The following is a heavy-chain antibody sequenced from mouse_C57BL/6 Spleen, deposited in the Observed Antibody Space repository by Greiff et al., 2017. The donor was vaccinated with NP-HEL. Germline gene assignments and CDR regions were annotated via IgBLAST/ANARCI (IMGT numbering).Heavy chain of an antibody. CDR1: GYSFTDYN. J-gene: IGHJ2*01. D-gene: IGHD1-1*01. Sequence: VQLKESGPELVKPGASVKISCKASGYSFTDYNMNWVKQSNGKSLEWIGVINPNYGTTSYNQKFKGKATLTVDQSSSTAYMQLNSLTSEDSAVYYCASSYYYGSSSYFDYWGQGTTLTVSS. CDR2: INPNYGTT. V-gene: IGHV1-39*01. CDR3: ASSYYYGSSSYFDY.